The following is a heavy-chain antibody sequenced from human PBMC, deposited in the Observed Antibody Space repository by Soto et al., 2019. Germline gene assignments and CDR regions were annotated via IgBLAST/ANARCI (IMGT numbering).Heavy chain of an antibody. D-gene: IGHD4-4*01. CDR3: ARGLHDYSNYDVEYYFDY. V-gene: IGHV1-69*12. Sequence: QVQLVQSGAEVKKPGSSVKVSCKASGGTFSSYAISWVRQAPGQGLEWMGGIIPIFGTANYAQKFQGRVTITADXXTXTXXMELSRLRSEDTAVYYCARGLHDYSNYDVEYYFDYWGQGTLVTVSS. CDR1: GGTFSSYA. J-gene: IGHJ4*02. CDR2: IIPIFGTA.